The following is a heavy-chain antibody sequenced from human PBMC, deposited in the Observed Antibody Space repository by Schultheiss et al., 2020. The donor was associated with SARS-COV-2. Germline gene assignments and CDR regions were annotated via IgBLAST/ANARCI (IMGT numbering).Heavy chain of an antibody. CDR1: GFTFSNAW. CDR2: IKSKTDGGTT. V-gene: IGHV3-15*01. CDR3: TTGKLEPSYYYYYMDV. Sequence: GGSLRLSCAASGFTFSNAWMSWVRQAPGKGLEWVGRIKSKTDGGTTDYAAPVKGRFTISRDDSKNTLYLQMNSLKTEDTSVYYCTTGKLEPSYYYYYMDVWGKGTTVTVSS. D-gene: IGHD1-1*01. J-gene: IGHJ6*03.